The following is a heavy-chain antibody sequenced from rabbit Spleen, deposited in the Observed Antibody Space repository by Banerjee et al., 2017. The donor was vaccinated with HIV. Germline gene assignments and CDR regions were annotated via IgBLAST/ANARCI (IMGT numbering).Heavy chain of an antibody. CDR3: ARDGSARGADLDL. D-gene: IGHD4-1*01. CDR2: IDIGSGDT. V-gene: IGHV1S45*01. J-gene: IGHJ4*01. Sequence: QEQLEESGGDLVQPEGSLTLTCKASGFTFSSYWMSWVRQAPGKGLEWIGNIDIGSGDTRYATWAKGRFTISKASSTTVTLQLNSLTAADTATYFCARDGSARGADLDLWGPGTLVTVS. CDR1: GFTFSSYW.